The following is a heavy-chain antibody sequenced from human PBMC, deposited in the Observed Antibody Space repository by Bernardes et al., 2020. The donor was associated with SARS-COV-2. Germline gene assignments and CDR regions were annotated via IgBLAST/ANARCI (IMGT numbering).Heavy chain of an antibody. CDR1: GFTFSSYE. Sequence: GWSLRLSCAASGFTFSSYEMNWVRQAPGKGLEWVSYISSSGSTIYYADSVKGRFTISRDNAKNSLYLQMNSLRAEDTAVYYCARDSGGGLVILTYYGMDVWGQGTTVTVSS. CDR3: ARDSGGGLVILTYYGMDV. V-gene: IGHV3-48*03. D-gene: IGHD3-9*01. J-gene: IGHJ6*02. CDR2: ISSSGSTI.